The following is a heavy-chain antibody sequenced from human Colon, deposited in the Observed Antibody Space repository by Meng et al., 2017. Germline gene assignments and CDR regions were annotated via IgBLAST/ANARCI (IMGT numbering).Heavy chain of an antibody. J-gene: IGHJ4*02. CDR3: GRPEGR. D-gene: IGHD6-6*01. CDR1: GESFSGYY. CDR2: INHSGRT. V-gene: IGHV4-34*01. Sequence: QVQLQQRGAGLLKPPETRSLTCAVYGESFSGYYWSWLRQPPGKGLEWIGEINHSGRTNYNPSLKSRLTISVDTSKNQFSLNLRSVTAADTAVYFCGRPEGRWGQGTLVTVSS.